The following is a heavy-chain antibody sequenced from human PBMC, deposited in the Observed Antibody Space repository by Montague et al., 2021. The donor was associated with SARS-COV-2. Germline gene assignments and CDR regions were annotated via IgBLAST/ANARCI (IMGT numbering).Heavy chain of an antibody. CDR3: ARGQVTISGVRIFIPAAGHLDF. Sequence: ETLSLTCAVYSGSLSDYYWTWIRQSPGKGLEWIGEINHTGSATYNPSLKGRATLSRDTSKNQFSLKLQSVTPADTAVYYCARGQVTISGVRIFIPAAGHLDFWGQGTSVTVSS. CDR1: SGSLSDYY. J-gene: IGHJ3*01. CDR2: INHTGSA. D-gene: IGHD3-3*01. V-gene: IGHV4-34*01.